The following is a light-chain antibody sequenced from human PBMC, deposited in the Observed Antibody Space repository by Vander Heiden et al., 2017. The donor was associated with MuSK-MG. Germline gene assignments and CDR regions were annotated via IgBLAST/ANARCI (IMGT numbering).Light chain of an antibody. J-gene: IGKJ4*01. Sequence: DIQLTQSPSFLPASVVDRVTITCRASKGISRYLAWYQQKPGKAPKLLIYAASTLQSGVPSRFSGSGSGTEFTLTISSLQPEDFATYYCQQLILFGGGTKVEIK. CDR3: QQLIL. CDR1: KGISRY. V-gene: IGKV1-9*01. CDR2: AAS.